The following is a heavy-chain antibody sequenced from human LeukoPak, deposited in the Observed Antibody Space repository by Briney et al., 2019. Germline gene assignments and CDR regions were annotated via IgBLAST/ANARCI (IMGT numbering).Heavy chain of an antibody. CDR1: GFTFSSYS. V-gene: IGHV3-21*01. Sequence: GGSLRLSCAASGFTFSSYSMNRVRQAPGKGLEWVSSISSSSSYIYYADSVKGRFTISRDNAKNSLYLQMNSLRAEDTAVYYCAREKDIVVVPAAPGDPWGQGTLVTVSS. CDR2: ISSSSSYI. CDR3: AREKDIVVVPAAPGDP. J-gene: IGHJ5*02. D-gene: IGHD2-2*01.